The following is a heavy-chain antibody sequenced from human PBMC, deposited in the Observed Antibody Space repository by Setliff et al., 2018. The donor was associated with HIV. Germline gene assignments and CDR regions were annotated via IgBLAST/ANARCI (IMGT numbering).Heavy chain of an antibody. CDR1: GGAIGGINYY. Sequence: SSETLSLTCTVSGGAIGGINYYWDWIRQSPGRGLEWIGSIDNSGHIHYNPSLKSRVTISVDSSKNQFFLRLSSVTAADTAVYYCAKLENGDEGGYVDVWGKGTMVTVSS. D-gene: IGHD2-21*02. J-gene: IGHJ6*03. CDR2: IDNSGHI. V-gene: IGHV4-39*01. CDR3: AKLENGDEGGYVDV.